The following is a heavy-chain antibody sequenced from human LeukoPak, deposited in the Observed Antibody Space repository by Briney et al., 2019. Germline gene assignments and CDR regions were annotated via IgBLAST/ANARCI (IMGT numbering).Heavy chain of an antibody. CDR3: ARAEYYDFWSGYYADAFDI. V-gene: IGHV3-48*01. J-gene: IGHJ3*02. CDR2: ISSSSSTI. CDR1: GFTFSSYS. D-gene: IGHD3-3*01. Sequence: GGSLRLSCAASGFTFSSYSMNWVRQAPGKGLEWVSYISSSSSTIYYADSVKGRFTISRDNAKNSLYLQMNSLRAEDTAVYYCARAEYYDFWSGYYADAFDIWGQGTMVTVSS.